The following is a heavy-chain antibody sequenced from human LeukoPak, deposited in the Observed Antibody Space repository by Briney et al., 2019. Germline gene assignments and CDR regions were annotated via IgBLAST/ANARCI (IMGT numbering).Heavy chain of an antibody. Sequence: GASVKVSCKASGYTFTGYYMHWVRQAPGQGLEWMGRINANNGDTKYAQRFQGRVTITRDTSISAACMEMNWLRSDDTAVYYCSRDNTVDSETYLLDYWGQGTLVTVSS. CDR3: SRDNTVDSETYLLDY. CDR1: GYTFTGYY. D-gene: IGHD1-26*01. V-gene: IGHV1-2*06. CDR2: INANNGDT. J-gene: IGHJ4*02.